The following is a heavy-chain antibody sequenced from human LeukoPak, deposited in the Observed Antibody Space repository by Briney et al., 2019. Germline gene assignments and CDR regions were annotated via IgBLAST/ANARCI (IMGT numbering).Heavy chain of an antibody. CDR3: ARRQVGLRRDLWFDP. J-gene: IGHJ5*02. CDR2: IYTSGST. Sequence: SETLSLTCSVSGASIIGYYWSWIRQPAGKGLEWIGRIYTSGSTDYNPSLSSRVTMSVDTSQKQFSLRLTSVTAADTAVYYCARRQVGLRRDLWFDPWGQGTLVTVSS. D-gene: IGHD2-15*01. CDR1: GASIIGYY. V-gene: IGHV4-4*07.